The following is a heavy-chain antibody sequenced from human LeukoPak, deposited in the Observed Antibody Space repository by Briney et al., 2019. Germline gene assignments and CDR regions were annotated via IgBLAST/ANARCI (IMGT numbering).Heavy chain of an antibody. CDR1: GFTVSSNY. CDR2: IYSGGST. D-gene: IGHD5-18*01. J-gene: IGHJ4*02. Sequence: GGSLRLSCAASGFTVSSNYMSWVRQAPGKGLEWVSVIYSGGSTYYADSVKGRFTISRDNSKHTLYLQMNSLRAEDTAVYYCARDSTAMGFFDYWGQGTLVTVSS. V-gene: IGHV3-53*01. CDR3: ARDSTAMGFFDY.